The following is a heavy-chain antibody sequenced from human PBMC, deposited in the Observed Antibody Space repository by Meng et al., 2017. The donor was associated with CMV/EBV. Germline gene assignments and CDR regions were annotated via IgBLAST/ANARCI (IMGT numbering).Heavy chain of an antibody. V-gene: IGHV4-34*01. Sequence: VALPSGVAALMKPPSTLSLTGPVYVGSFSGYHWGWIRQRPGKGLEWIGEINNTGRTNYNPSLKSRVTISVDTSKNQFSLKLSSVTAADTAVYYCARGGNWFDPWGQGTLVTVSS. CDR3: ARGGNWFDP. J-gene: IGHJ5*02. CDR2: INNTGRT. CDR1: VGSFSGYH.